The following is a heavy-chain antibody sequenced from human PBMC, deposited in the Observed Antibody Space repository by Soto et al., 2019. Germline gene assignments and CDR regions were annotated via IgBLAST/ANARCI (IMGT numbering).Heavy chain of an antibody. V-gene: IGHV4-30-4*08. CDR3: ARVGTMGDSSGYYPFDY. CDR1: GGSISSGGYY. CDR2: IYYSGST. J-gene: IGHJ4*02. Sequence: SETLSLTCTVSGGSISSGGYYWSWIRQHPGKGLEWIGYIYYSGSTYYNPSLKSRVTISVDTSKNQFSLNLTSVTAADTAVYYCARVGTMGDSSGYYPFDYWGQGTLVTVSS. D-gene: IGHD3-22*01.